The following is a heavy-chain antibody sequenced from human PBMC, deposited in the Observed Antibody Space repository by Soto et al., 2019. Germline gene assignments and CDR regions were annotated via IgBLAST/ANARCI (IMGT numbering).Heavy chain of an antibody. D-gene: IGHD3-9*01. V-gene: IGHV3-30*18. Sequence: QVQLVESGGGVVQPGRSLRLSCAASGFTFSSYGMHWVRQAPGKGLEWVAVISYDGSNKYYADSVKGRFTISRDNSKNTLYLQMNSLRAEDTAVYYCAKVLVPYDWLLSGDYWGQGTLVTVSS. CDR3: AKVLVPYDWLLSGDY. J-gene: IGHJ4*02. CDR1: GFTFSSYG. CDR2: ISYDGSNK.